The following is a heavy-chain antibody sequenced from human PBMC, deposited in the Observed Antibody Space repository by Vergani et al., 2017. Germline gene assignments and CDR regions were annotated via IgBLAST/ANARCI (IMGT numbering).Heavy chain of an antibody. V-gene: IGHV2-70*04. Sequence: QVTLKESGPALVKPTQTLTLTCTFSGFSLTTYGMRVSWIRQPPGKALEWLARIDWDDDTYYRTSLRTRLNISKDTFKNQVALTTTNMDPVDTATYYCARTLSDSRGYYLDYWGQGTLVTVSS. CDR3: ARTLSDSRGYYLDY. CDR2: IDWDDDT. CDR1: GFSLTTYGMR. D-gene: IGHD3-22*01. J-gene: IGHJ4*02.